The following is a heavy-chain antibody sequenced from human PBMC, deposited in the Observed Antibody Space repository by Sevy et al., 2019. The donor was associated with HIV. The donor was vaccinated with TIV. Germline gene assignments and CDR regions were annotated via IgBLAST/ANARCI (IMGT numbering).Heavy chain of an antibody. CDR1: GFTFSSYS. Sequence: GGSLRLSCAASGFTFSSYSMNWVRQAPGKGLEWASSISSSSSYIYYADSVKSRFTISRDNAKNSLYLQMNSLRAEDTAVYYCARDHDMYYDFDYYYGMDVWGQGTTVTVSS. CDR2: ISSSSSYI. D-gene: IGHD3-3*01. V-gene: IGHV3-21*01. CDR3: ARDHDMYYDFDYYYGMDV. J-gene: IGHJ6*02.